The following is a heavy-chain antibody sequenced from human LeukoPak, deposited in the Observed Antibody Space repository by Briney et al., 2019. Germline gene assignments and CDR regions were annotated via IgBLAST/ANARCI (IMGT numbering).Heavy chain of an antibody. CDR1: GCTFGNYE. CDR2: ISSSGSST. D-gene: IGHD6-6*01. CDR3: AREGYEWHSSLSHYSYYGMDV. J-gene: IGHJ6*02. Sequence: GGSLRLSCAASGCTFGNYEVNWVRQAPGKGLEWVSSISSSGSSTYYADSVKGRFTISRDNAKNSLFLQMNSLRVEDTAVYSCAREGYEWHSSLSHYSYYGMDVWGQGTTVTVSS. V-gene: IGHV3-48*03.